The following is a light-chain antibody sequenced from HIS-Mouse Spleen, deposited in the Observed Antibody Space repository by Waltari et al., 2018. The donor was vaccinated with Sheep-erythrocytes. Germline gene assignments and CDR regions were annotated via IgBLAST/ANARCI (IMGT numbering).Light chain of an antibody. CDR2: QDS. V-gene: IGLV3-1*01. CDR1: KLGDKY. Sequence: SYELTQPPSVSVSPGQTASITCSGDKLGDKYACWYQQKPGHSPVLVIYQDSKRTSGIPERFSCSNSGNTATLTISGTQAMDEADYYCQAWDSSTVVFGGGTKLTVL. J-gene: IGLJ2*01. CDR3: QAWDSSTVV.